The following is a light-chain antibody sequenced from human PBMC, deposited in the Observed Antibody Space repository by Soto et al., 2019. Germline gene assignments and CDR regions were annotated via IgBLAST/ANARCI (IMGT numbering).Light chain of an antibody. V-gene: IGKV1-5*03. CDR3: QHYNVYRWT. CDR2: EAS. J-gene: IGKJ1*01. Sequence: DMQMTQSPSTLSESVVDRVIITVLDSQTTRRWMPWYQQKPEKAPKLLNYEASSLQSWVPSTFSVSGPGPEFTLSISSLQPDDFATHSCQHYNVYRWTCGQGTK. CDR1: QTTRRW.